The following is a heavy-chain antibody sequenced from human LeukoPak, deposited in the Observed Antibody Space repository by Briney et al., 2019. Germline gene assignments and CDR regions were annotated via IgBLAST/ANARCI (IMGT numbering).Heavy chain of an antibody. CDR1: GGSISSHY. V-gene: IGHV4-59*11. J-gene: IGHJ4*02. CDR2: IHYSGST. D-gene: IGHD6-6*01. Sequence: SETLSLTCTVSGGSISSHYWSWIRQPPGKGLEWVAYIHYSGSTNYNPSLKSRVTISADTTKNQFSLRLTSVTAADTAVYYCARSRYSSSSWDFDFWGQGTLVTVSS. CDR3: ARSRYSSSSWDFDF.